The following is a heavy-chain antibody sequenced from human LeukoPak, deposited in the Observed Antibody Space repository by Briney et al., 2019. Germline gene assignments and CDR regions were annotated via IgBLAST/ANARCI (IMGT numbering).Heavy chain of an antibody. V-gene: IGHV3-30-3*01. Sequence: PGGSLRLSCAASGFTFSSYAMHWLRQAPGKGLEGVAVISYDGSNKYYADSVKGRFTISRDNSKNTLYLQMNSLTPEDTVVYYCGKESILWSFDWWGQGTLVTVSS. J-gene: IGHJ4*02. CDR1: GFTFSSYA. CDR2: ISYDGSNK. CDR3: GKESILWSFDW. D-gene: IGHD2/OR15-2a*01.